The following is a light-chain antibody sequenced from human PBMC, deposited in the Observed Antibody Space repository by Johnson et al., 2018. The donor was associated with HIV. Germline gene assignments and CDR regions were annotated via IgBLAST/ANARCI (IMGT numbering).Light chain of an antibody. CDR1: SSNIGNNY. J-gene: IGLJ1*01. V-gene: IGLV1-51*01. CDR3: GTWDTSLSAYV. CDR2: DNN. Sequence: QSVLTQPPSVSAAPGQKVTISCSGSSSNIGNNYVSWYQQLPGTAPKLLIYDNNKRPSGIPDRFSGSKSGTSATLGLTGLQTGDEADYYCGTWDTSLSAYVFGPGTQVTVL.